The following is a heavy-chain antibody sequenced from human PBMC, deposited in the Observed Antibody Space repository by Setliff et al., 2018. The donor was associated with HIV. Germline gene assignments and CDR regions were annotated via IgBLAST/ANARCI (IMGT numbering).Heavy chain of an antibody. D-gene: IGHD6-19*01. CDR1: GFTFSSYA. Sequence: PGGSLRLSCAASGFTFSSYAMHWVRQAPGKGLEWVAVISYDGSNKYYADSVKGRFTISRDNSKNTLYLQMNSLRAEDTAVYYCARALSYSGWRTQYFDCWGQGTLVTVSS. CDR3: ARALSYSGWRTQYFDC. CDR2: ISYDGSNK. J-gene: IGHJ4*02. V-gene: IGHV3-30*01.